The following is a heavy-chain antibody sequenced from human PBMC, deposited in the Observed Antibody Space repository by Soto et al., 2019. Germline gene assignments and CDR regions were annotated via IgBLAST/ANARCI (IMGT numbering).Heavy chain of an antibody. CDR2: ISADDGET. Sequence: QVQLVQSGTEVKKPGASVKVSCKASGYSFITYGISWVRQAPGQGLEWMGWISADDGETNYAQKCQDGVTRTTDTNAPAHDLELQRLRSDDTAVYYGAIDPRQHLDRSGGGGLDPWGQGTLVTVSS. CDR3: AIDPRQHLDRSGGGGLDP. D-gene: IGHD6-25*01. J-gene: IGHJ5*02. V-gene: IGHV1-18*01. CDR1: GYSFITYG.